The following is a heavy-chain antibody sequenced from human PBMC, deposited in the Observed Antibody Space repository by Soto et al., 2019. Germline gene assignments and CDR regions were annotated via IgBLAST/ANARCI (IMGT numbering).Heavy chain of an antibody. CDR3: AGGDTGHRGGFDY. V-gene: IGHV4-31*03. Sequence: QVQLQESGPGLVKPSQTLSLTCTVSGGSISSGGYYWSWIRQHPGKGLEWIGYIYYSGSTYYNPSLKGRVTISVEPAKNELSLKLSSVTAADTAVYYCAGGDTGHRGGFDYWGQGTLVTVSS. CDR1: GGSISSGGYY. D-gene: IGHD5-18*01. J-gene: IGHJ4*02. CDR2: IYYSGST.